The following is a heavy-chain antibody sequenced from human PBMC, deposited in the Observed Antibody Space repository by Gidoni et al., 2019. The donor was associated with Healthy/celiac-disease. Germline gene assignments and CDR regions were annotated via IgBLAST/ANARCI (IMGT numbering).Heavy chain of an antibody. J-gene: IGHJ4*02. CDR2: ISGSGGST. Sequence: EVQLLESGGGLVQPGGSLMLSCAASGFTFSSYAMSWVRQAPGKGLEWVSAISGSGGSTYYADSVKGRFTISRDNSKNTLYLQMNSLRAEDTAVYYCAKLTALVDYFDYWGQGTLVTVSS. CDR1: GFTFSSYA. V-gene: IGHV3-23*01. D-gene: IGHD7-27*01. CDR3: AKLTALVDYFDY.